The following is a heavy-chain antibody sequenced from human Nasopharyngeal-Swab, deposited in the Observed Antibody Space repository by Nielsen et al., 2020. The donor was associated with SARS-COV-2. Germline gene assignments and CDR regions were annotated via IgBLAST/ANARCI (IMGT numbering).Heavy chain of an antibody. D-gene: IGHD1/OR15-1a*01. J-gene: IGHJ4*02. V-gene: IGHV3-74*03. CDR2: INSDGSNT. CDR1: GFTFSNYW. Sequence: GASLKISCAASGFTFSNYWMHWVRQAPGKGLVWVSRINSDGSNTTSADSVKGRFTTSIDNAKKTLYLQMNSLRAEDTAVYYCASPAGRTKDFDYWGQGTLVTVSS. CDR3: ASPAGRTKDFDY.